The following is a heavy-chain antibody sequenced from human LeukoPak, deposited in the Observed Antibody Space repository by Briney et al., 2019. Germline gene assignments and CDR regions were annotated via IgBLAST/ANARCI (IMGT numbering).Heavy chain of an antibody. D-gene: IGHD5-24*01. CDR3: ARLDGYNYVLGY. Sequence: KPSETLSLSCTVSGYSISSGYYWGWIRQPPGKGLEWIGSIYHSGSTYYTPSLKSRVTISVDTSKNHFSLKLSSVTAADTAVYYCARLDGYNYVLGYWGQGTLVTVSS. CDR2: IYHSGST. J-gene: IGHJ4*02. CDR1: GYSISSGYY. V-gene: IGHV4-38-2*02.